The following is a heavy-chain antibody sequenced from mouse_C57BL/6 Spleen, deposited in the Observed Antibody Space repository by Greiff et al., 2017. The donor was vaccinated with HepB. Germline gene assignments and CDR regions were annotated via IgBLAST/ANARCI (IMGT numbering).Heavy chain of an antibody. CDR1: GFTFSSYA. CDR2: ISSGGDYI. V-gene: IGHV5-9-1*02. CDR3: TRGGYYYGRDAMDD. Sequence: DVMLVESGEGLVKPGGSLKLSCAASGFTFSSYAMSWVRQTPEKRLEWVAYISSGGDYIYYADTVKGRFTISRDNARNTLYLQMSSLKSEDTAMYYCTRGGYYYGRDAMDDWGQGTSVTVAS. D-gene: IGHD1-1*01. J-gene: IGHJ4*01.